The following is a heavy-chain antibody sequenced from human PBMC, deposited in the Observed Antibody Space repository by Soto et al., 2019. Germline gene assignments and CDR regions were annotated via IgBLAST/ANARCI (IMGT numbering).Heavy chain of an antibody. V-gene: IGHV3-15*01. CDR2: IKGEADGGTT. Sequence: SWVRQAPGKGLEWVGRIKGEADGGTTDYAAPVKGRITISRDHSKDTLYLHMNSLKTEDTAVYYCTTGLSNGYYNFDYWGQGTPVT. J-gene: IGHJ4*02. D-gene: IGHD3-22*01. CDR3: TTGLSNGYYNFDY.